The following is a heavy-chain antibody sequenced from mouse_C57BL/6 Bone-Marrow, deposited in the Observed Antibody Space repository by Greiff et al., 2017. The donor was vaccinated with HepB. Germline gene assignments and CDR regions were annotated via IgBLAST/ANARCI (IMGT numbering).Heavy chain of an antibody. J-gene: IGHJ1*03. V-gene: IGHV1-4*01. D-gene: IGHD2-2*01. CDR2: IIPSSGYT. CDR1: GYTFTSYT. CDR3: AGYVWYFVV. Sequence: VQLQQSGAELARPGASVKISCKATGYTFTSYTMHWVKQRPGQGLEWIGYIIPSSGYTKYNQKFKDKATLTADKSSSTAYMQLSSLTSEDSAVYDGAGYVWYFVVWGKGTWVTVSS.